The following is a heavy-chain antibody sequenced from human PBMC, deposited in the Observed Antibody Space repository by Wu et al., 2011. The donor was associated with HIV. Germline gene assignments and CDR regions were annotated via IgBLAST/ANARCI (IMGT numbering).Heavy chain of an antibody. J-gene: IGHJ4*02. CDR2: T. V-gene: IGHV1-8*01. Sequence: TGYAQKFQGRVTMTRNTSISTAYMELSSLKSEDTAVYYCARGTRDAGFWGQGTLVTVSS. CDR3: ARGTRDAGF.